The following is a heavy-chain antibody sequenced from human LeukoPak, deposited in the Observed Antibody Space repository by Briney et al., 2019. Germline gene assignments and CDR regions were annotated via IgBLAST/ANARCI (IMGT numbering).Heavy chain of an antibody. CDR2: INSDGSST. J-gene: IGHJ4*02. Sequence: PGGSLRLSCAASGFTFSNYWMHWVRQAPGKGLVWVSRINSDGSSTNYADSVKDRFTISRDNSKNTLYLQMNSLRAEDTAVYYCAKEGRGLDYWGQGTLVTVSS. V-gene: IGHV3-74*01. CDR3: AKEGRGLDY. CDR1: GFTFSNYW. D-gene: IGHD3-10*01.